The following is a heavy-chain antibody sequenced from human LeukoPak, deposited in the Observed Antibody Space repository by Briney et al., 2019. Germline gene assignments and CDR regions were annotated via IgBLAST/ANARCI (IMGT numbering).Heavy chain of an antibody. CDR2: IRGDGSTT. J-gene: IGHJ4*02. CDR3: AAHRYSGIYPYYFDY. CDR1: GFTFTNYA. V-gene: IGHV3-23*01. Sequence: GGSLRLSCAASGFTFTNYAMSWVRQAPGKGLEWVSVIRGDGSTTYYADSMKGRFTISRDNSKNTLYLQMNSLRAEDTAVYYCAAHRYSGIYPYYFDYWGQGALVTVSS. D-gene: IGHD1-26*01.